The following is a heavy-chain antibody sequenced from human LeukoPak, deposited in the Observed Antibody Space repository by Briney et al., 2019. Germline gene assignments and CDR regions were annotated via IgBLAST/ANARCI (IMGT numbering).Heavy chain of an antibody. V-gene: IGHV3-7*01. CDR3: ATSQTTSGRYGNAFDI. J-gene: IGHJ3*02. CDR1: EITFSSYW. Sequence: GGSLRLSCTSSEITFSSYWMSWVRQAPGKGLEWVANIKQDGSEKYYVDSLKGRFTISRDNAKNSLYLQMNSLRAEDTAVYYCATSQTTSGRYGNAFDIWGRGTMVTVSS. CDR2: IKQDGSEK. D-gene: IGHD6-19*01.